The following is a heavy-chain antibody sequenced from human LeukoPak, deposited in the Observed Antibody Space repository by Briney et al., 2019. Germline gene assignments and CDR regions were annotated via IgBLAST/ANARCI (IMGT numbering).Heavy chain of an antibody. Sequence: SQTLSLTCTVSGGSISSGDYYWSWIRQPAGKGLEWIGRIYTSGSTNYNPSLKSRVTISVDTSKNQFSLKLSSVTAADTAVYYCARGEIFELELRHNWFDPWGQGTLVTVSS. CDR1: GGSISSGDYY. CDR3: ARGEIFELELRHNWFDP. V-gene: IGHV4-61*02. D-gene: IGHD1-7*01. CDR2: IYTSGST. J-gene: IGHJ5*02.